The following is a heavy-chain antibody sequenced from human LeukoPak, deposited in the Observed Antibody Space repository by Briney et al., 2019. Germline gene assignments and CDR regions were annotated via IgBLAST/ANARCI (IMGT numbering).Heavy chain of an antibody. Sequence: GGSLRLSCAASGFTFSSYWMSWVRQAPGKGLEWVANIKEDGSEKYYADSVKGRFSISRDDAKNSLHLQMNSLRAEDTAVYYCARDRFGGMDVWGKGTSVTVSS. V-gene: IGHV3-7*01. J-gene: IGHJ6*04. CDR3: ARDRFGGMDV. CDR2: IKEDGSEK. D-gene: IGHD4-23*01. CDR1: GFTFSSYW.